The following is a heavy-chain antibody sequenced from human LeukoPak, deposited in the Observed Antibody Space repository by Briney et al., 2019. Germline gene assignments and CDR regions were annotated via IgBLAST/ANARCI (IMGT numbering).Heavy chain of an antibody. J-gene: IGHJ4*02. D-gene: IGHD7-27*01. V-gene: IGHV3-23*01. CDR3: AKQLGISNHFDS. Sequence: GGSLRLSCAASRFIFSNYAMSWVRQAPGKGLEWVSAISAGAGSTYYADSVKGRFTTSRDNSKNTLYLQMNSLRVEDTALYYCAKQLGISNHFDSWGQGTLVTVSS. CDR1: RFIFSNYA. CDR2: ISAGAGST.